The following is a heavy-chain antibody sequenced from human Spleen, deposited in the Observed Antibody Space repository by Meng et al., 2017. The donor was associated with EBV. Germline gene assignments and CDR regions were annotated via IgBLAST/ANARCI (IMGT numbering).Heavy chain of an antibody. CDR1: GGTFSSSA. Sequence: QVRLGQAGAGVRKLWSSVKVPCKASGGTFSSSAFSWVRQAPGQGLEWMGGIVPFSGTTNYAQKFKGRVTITADKSTSTVYVDMSSLGYDDTAVHYCAREGGHGGNSGVFDYWGQGTLVTVSS. V-gene: IGHV1-69*06. D-gene: IGHD4-23*01. CDR2: IVPFSGTT. CDR3: AREGGHGGNSGVFDY. J-gene: IGHJ4*02.